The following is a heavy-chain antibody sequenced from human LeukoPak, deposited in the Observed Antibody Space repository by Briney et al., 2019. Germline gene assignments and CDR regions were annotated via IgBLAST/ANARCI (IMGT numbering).Heavy chain of an antibody. V-gene: IGHV3-21*04. D-gene: IGHD2-15*01. CDR1: GFTFSSYS. J-gene: IGHJ6*04. CDR2: ISSSSSYI. Sequence: GGSLRLSCAASGFTFSSYSMNWVRQAPGKGLEWVSSISSSSSYIYYADSVKGRFTISRDNAKNSLYLQMNSLRAEDTAVYYCAAYCSGGSCYSEGGYYYGMDVWGKGTTVTVSS. CDR3: AAYCSGGSCYSEGGYYYGMDV.